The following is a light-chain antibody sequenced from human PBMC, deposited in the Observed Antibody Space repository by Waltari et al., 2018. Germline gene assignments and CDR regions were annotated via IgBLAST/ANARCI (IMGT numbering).Light chain of an antibody. CDR2: HVI. J-gene: IGLJ1*01. CDR3: CSYTSSNTYV. Sequence: QSALTQPASVSGSPGQSLTLSCTGTSGDVGGYNYVSWYQQHPGKAPKLLIYHVINRPSGVSNRFSGSKAGTTASLTISGLQAEDEADYYCCSYTSSNTYVFGTGTKVTVL. V-gene: IGLV2-14*03. CDR1: SGDVGGYNY.